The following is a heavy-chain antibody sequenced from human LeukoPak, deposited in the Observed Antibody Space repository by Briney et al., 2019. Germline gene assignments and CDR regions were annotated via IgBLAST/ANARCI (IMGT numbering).Heavy chain of an antibody. J-gene: IGHJ1*01. CDR1: GFTFDDYG. CDR2: INWIGDTT. V-gene: IGHV3-20*04. Sequence: GGSFRLSCAASGFTFDDYGMTWVRQVPGKGLEWIAEINWIGDTTRYGDSVKGRFTISRDNAKNSLDLQINSLRVEDTAFYYCATNPPGRTYLQDWGQGTLVTVSS. CDR3: ATNPPGRTYLQD. D-gene: IGHD1-1*01.